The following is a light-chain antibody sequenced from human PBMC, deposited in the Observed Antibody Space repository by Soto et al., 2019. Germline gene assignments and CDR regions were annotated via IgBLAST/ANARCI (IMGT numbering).Light chain of an antibody. V-gene: IGKV3D-20*02. Sequence: EVVLTQSPGTLSLSPGERASLSCRAIQSVSSNYLAWFQQKPGQAPRLLISGASSRATGIPDRFSGSGSGTDFTLTISSLEPEDFAVYYCQQRSNWPPWTFGQGTKVDI. CDR3: QQRSNWPPWT. CDR2: GAS. CDR1: QSVSSNY. J-gene: IGKJ1*01.